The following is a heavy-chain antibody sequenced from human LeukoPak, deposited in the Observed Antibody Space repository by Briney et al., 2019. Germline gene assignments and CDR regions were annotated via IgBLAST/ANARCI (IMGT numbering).Heavy chain of an antibody. CDR1: GFTFSSYA. V-gene: IGHV3-23*01. CDR3: AKTPYYYGSGNNWFDP. CDR2: ISGSGGST. J-gene: IGHJ5*02. D-gene: IGHD3-10*01. Sequence: GGSLRLSCAASGFTFSSYAMSWVRQAPGKGLEWVSAISGSGGSTYYADSVKGRFTISRDNSKNTLYLQMNSLRAEDTAVYHCAKTPYYYGSGNNWFDPWGQGTLVTVSS.